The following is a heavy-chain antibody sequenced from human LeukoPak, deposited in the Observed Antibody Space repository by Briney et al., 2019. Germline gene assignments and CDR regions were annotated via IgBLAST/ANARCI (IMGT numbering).Heavy chain of an antibody. CDR2: IKQDGSEK. J-gene: IGHJ4*02. CDR1: GFTFSSYW. Sequence: GGSLRLSCAASGFTFSSYWMSWVRQAPGKGLEWVANIKQDGSEKYYVDSVKGRFTISRDNAKNSLYLQMNSLRAEDTAVYYCARGQWYSSSWYDYWGQGTLVTVSS. CDR3: ARGQWYSSSWYDY. D-gene: IGHD6-13*01. V-gene: IGHV3-7*01.